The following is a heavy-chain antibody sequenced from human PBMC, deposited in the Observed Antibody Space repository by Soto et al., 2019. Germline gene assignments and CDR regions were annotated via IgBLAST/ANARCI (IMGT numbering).Heavy chain of an antibody. CDR3: ARDGASGPPGDYYYYYGMDV. D-gene: IGHD5-12*01. CDR2: ISSSSSYI. V-gene: IGHV3-21*01. CDR1: GFTFSSYS. Sequence: EVQLVESGGGLVKPGGSLRLSCAASGFTFSSYSMNWVRQAPGKGLEWVSSISSSSSYIYYADSVKGRFTISRDNAKNSLYLPMNSLRAEDTAVYYCARDGASGPPGDYYYYYGMDVWGQGTTVTVSS. J-gene: IGHJ6*02.